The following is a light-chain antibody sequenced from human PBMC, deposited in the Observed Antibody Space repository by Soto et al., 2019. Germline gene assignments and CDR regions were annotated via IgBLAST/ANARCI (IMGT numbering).Light chain of an antibody. Sequence: EIVLTQSPATLSLSPGERATLSCSASQSVSSYLAWYQQKPGQAPRLLIYDASNRATGIPARFSGSGSGTDFTLTISSLEPEDFAVYYCPQRSNWPPLTFGGGTKVEIK. CDR2: DAS. V-gene: IGKV3-11*01. CDR1: QSVSSY. J-gene: IGKJ4*01. CDR3: PQRSNWPPLT.